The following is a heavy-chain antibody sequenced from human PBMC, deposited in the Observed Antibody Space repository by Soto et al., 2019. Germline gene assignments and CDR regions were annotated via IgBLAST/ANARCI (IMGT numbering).Heavy chain of an antibody. CDR3: AREGGGYPPPRYYFDY. J-gene: IGHJ4*02. CDR2: ISSSSSYI. D-gene: IGHD2-15*01. V-gene: IGHV3-21*01. CDR1: GFTFSSYS. Sequence: VRLSCAASGFTFSSYSMNWVRQAPGKGLEWVSSISSSSSYIYYADSVKGRFTISRDNAKNSLYLQMNSLRAEDTAVYYCAREGGGYPPPRYYFDYWGQGALVNVSS.